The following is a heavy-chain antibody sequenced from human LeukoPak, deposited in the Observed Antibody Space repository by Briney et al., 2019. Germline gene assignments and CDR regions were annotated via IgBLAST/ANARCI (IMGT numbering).Heavy chain of an antibody. J-gene: IGHJ4*02. V-gene: IGHV3-74*01. Sequence: GGSLRLSCAASGFTFSSSWMHWVRQAPGKGLVWVSRINSGGSTFYADSVKGRFTISRDNANNTQYLQMNSLRAEDTALYYCAGAGKGVRADSWGQGTLVTVSS. CDR3: AGAGKGVRADS. D-gene: IGHD1-14*01. CDR1: GFTFSSSW. CDR2: INSGGST.